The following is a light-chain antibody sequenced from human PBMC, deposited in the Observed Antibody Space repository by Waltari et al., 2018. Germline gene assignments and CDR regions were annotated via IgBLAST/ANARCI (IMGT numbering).Light chain of an antibody. CDR1: QTILYSSKNKNY. V-gene: IGKV4-1*01. CDR3: QQYYSAPFT. Sequence: DIVMTQSPDSLAVSLGERATINCKSSQTILYSSKNKNYLAWYQQKPGQPPKLLIYWASTRESWVPDRFSGSGSGTDFTLTVSSLQAEDVAVYYCQQYYSAPFTFGPGTKVDI. J-gene: IGKJ3*01. CDR2: WAS.